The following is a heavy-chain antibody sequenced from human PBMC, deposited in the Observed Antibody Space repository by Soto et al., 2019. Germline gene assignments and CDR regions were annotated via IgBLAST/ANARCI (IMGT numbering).Heavy chain of an antibody. D-gene: IGHD2-21*01. J-gene: IGHJ4*02. V-gene: IGHV3-21*01. CDR2: ISSSSSYI. Sequence: EVQLVESGGGLVKPGGSLRLSCAASGFTFSSYSMNWVRQAPGKGLEWVSSISSSSSYIYYADSVKGRFTISRYNAKNSLYLQMNSLRAEDTAVYYCARDLEHCGGDCYFRRDFDYWGQGTLVTVSS. CDR3: ARDLEHCGGDCYFRRDFDY. CDR1: GFTFSSYS.